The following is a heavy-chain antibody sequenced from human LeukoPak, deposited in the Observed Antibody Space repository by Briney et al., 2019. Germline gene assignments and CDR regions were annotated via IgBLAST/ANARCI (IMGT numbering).Heavy chain of an antibody. D-gene: IGHD6-13*01. J-gene: IGHJ4*02. CDR1: GFTFSSYG. CDR3: AKARIAADAPDY. V-gene: IGHV3-30*18. CDR2: ISYDGSNK. Sequence: GRSLRLSCAASGFTFSSYGMHWVRQAPGKGLEWVAVISYDGSNKYYADSVKGRFTISRDNSKNTLYLQMNSLRAEDTAVYYCAKARIAADAPDYWGQGTLVTVSS.